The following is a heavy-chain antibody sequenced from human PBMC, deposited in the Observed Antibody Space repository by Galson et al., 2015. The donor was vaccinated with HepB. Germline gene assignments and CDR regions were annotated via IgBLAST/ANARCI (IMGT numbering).Heavy chain of an antibody. CDR1: GYSFTGYY. V-gene: IGHV1-2*02. D-gene: IGHD4-17*01. CDR3: ARGFEYGDYDY. CDR2: INPNSGGT. J-gene: IGHJ4*02. Sequence: SVQVSCKASGYSFTGYYMHWVRQAPGQGLEWMGWINPNSGGTNYEQKFQGRVTMTRDTSISTAYMELGRLRSDDTAVYYCARGFEYGDYDYWGQGTLVTVSS.